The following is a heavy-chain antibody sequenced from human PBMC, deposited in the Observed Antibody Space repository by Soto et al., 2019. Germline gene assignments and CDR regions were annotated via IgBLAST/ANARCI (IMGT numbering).Heavy chain of an antibody. J-gene: IGHJ6*02. Sequence: QVQLVQSGAEVKKPGSSVKVSCKASGGTFSSYAISWVRQAPGQGLEWMGGIIPISGTANYAQKFQGRVTITADESTSPAYMVLSSLRSEDTAVYYCARSQGSRTSLEIYSDYYYGMDVWGQGTTVTVSS. V-gene: IGHV1-69*01. CDR3: ARSQGSRTSLEIYSDYYYGMDV. CDR2: IIPISGTA. CDR1: GGTFSSYA. D-gene: IGHD2-2*01.